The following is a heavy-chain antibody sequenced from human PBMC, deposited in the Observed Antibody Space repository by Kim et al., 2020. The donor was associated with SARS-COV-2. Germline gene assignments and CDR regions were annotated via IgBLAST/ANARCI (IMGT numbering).Heavy chain of an antibody. CDR2: ST. Sequence: STYYNPSHKSRVTISVDTSKNQFPLKLSSVTAADTAVYYCASTSYDYVWGWGQGTLVTVSS. V-gene: IGHV4-31*02. CDR3: ASTSYDYVWG. J-gene: IGHJ4*02. D-gene: IGHD3-16*01.